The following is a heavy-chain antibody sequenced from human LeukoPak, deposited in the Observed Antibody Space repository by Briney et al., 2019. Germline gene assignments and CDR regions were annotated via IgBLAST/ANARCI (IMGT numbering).Heavy chain of an antibody. CDR1: AGSLSSGDYY. CDR2: IYYSGST. V-gene: IGHV4-30-4*08. D-gene: IGHD3-10*01. CDR3: ARASGLLWFGELYFDY. Sequence: PSETLSLTCTVSAGSLSSGDYYWSWIRQPPGKGLEWIGYIYYSGSTYYNPSLKSRVTISVDTSKNQFSLKLSSVTAADTAVYYCARASGLLWFGELYFDYWGQGTLVTVSS. J-gene: IGHJ4*02.